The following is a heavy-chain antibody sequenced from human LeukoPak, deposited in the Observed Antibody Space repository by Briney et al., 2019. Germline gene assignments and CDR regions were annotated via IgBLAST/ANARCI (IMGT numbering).Heavy chain of an antibody. CDR2: INPSGGST. Sequence: ASVKVFCKASGYTFTSYYMHWVRQAPGQGLEWMGIINPSGGSTSYAQKFQGRVTMTRDTSTRTVYMELSSLRSEDTAVYYCASYSRNWIYWGQGTLVTVSS. J-gene: IGHJ4*02. CDR3: ASYSRNWIY. CDR1: GYTFTSYY. V-gene: IGHV1-46*03. D-gene: IGHD6-13*01.